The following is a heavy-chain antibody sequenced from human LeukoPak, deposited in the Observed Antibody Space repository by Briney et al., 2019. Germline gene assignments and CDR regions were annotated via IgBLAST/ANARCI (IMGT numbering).Heavy chain of an antibody. CDR2: IYYSGST. D-gene: IGHD3-10*01. J-gene: IGHJ4*02. Sequence: PSETLSLTCTVSGGSISSYYWSWIRQPPGKGLEWIGYIYYSGSTNYNPSLKGRVTISVDTSKNRFSLKLSSVTAADTAVYYCARYGSGSYYTADYWGQGTLVTVSS. CDR1: GGSISSYY. V-gene: IGHV4-59*08. CDR3: ARYGSGSYYTADY.